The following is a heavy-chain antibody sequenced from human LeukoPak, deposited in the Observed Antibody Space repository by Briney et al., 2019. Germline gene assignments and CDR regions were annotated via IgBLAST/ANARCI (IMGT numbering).Heavy chain of an antibody. Sequence: PGGSLRLSCEASGFTFDDYGMHWVRQAPGKGLEWIGFMYTGGHTNYNPSLKSRVTISVDTSKNQFSLMLSSVTAADTAVYYCARPYSSGWYGGFDIWGQGTVVTVSS. CDR3: ARPYSSGWYGGFDI. D-gene: IGHD6-19*01. V-gene: IGHV4-4*09. J-gene: IGHJ3*02. CDR1: GFTFDDYG. CDR2: MYTGGHT.